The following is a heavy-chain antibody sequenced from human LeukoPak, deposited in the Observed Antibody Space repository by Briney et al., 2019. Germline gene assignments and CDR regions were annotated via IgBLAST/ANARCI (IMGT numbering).Heavy chain of an antibody. J-gene: IGHJ6*03. V-gene: IGHV3-23*01. CDR1: GITFSSHA. CDR3: AKGGAATMRDGYNYYYYYMEV. D-gene: IGHD5-24*01. Sequence: GGSLRLSCAASGITFSSHAMSWVRQAPGKGLEWVSLMNGSGGHTYYGDSVKGRFTISRDNSTNRLYLQMNSLRPEDTAVYYCAKGGAATMRDGYNYYYYYMEVWGRGTTVTASS. CDR2: MNGSGGHT.